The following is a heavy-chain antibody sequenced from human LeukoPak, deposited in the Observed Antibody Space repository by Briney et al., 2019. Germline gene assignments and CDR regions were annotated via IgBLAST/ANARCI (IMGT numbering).Heavy chain of an antibody. V-gene: IGHV4-34*01. J-gene: IGHJ4*02. CDR2: IHESGST. D-gene: IGHD2-2*01. CDR1: GGSFSGHY. CDR3: ARQRYQLDY. Sequence: PSETLSLTCAVYGGSFSGHYWTWIRQPPGKGLEWIGEIHESGSTRYNPSLKSRVTISVDTSKNQFSLKLTSVTAADTAVYYCARQRYQLDYWGQGTLVTVSS.